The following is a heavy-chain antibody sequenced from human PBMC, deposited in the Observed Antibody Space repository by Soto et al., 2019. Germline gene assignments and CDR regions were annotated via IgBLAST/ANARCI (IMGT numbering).Heavy chain of an antibody. CDR3: ARVRGYYDSSGYYGNWFDP. J-gene: IGHJ5*02. Sequence: SETLSLTCTVSGDSVSRYTYYWTWIRQPPGKGLEWIGYIYYSGSTNYNPSLKSRVTISVDTSKNQFSLKLSSVTAADTAVYYCARVRGYYDSSGYYGNWFDPWGQGTLVTVSS. V-gene: IGHV4-61*01. CDR2: IYYSGST. CDR1: GDSVSRYTYY. D-gene: IGHD3-22*01.